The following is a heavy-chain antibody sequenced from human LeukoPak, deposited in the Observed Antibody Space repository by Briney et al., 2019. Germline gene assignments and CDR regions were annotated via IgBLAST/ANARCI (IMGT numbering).Heavy chain of an antibody. Sequence: SETLSLTCAVSGYSISSGYYWGWIRQPPGKGLEWIGSIYHSGSTYYNPSLKSRVTISVDTSKNQFSLKLSSVTAADTAVYYCARSRAIAARYYFDYWGQGTLVTVSS. CDR2: IYHSGST. J-gene: IGHJ4*02. CDR1: GYSISSGYY. V-gene: IGHV4-38-2*01. D-gene: IGHD6-6*01. CDR3: ARSRAIAARYYFDY.